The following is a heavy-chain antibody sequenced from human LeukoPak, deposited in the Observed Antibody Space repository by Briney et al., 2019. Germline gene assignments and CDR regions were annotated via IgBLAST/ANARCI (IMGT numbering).Heavy chain of an antibody. J-gene: IGHJ5*02. CDR2: ISSSSSYI. CDR1: GFTFSSYS. CDR3: ARDRDDFWSGYMNWFDP. V-gene: IGHV3-21*01. Sequence: GGSLRLSCAASGFTFSSYSMNWVRQAPGKGLEWVSSISSSSSYIYYADSVKGRVTIPIDNAKNSPYLQMNSLRAEDTAVYYCARDRDDFWSGYMNWFDPWGQGTLVTVSS. D-gene: IGHD3-3*01.